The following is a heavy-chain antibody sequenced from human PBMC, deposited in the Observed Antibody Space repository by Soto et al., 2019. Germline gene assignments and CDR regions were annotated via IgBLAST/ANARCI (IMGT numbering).Heavy chain of an antibody. CDR3: ARFNSGNYYEAFDI. V-gene: IGHV4-30-4*01. J-gene: IGHJ3*02. Sequence: SETLSLTCIVSGGSISSGDYYWSWIRQPPGKGLEWIGNIYYSGSTYYNPSLKSRVTISVDKSKNQFSLKLSSVTAADTAVYYCARFNSGNYYEAFDIWGQGTMVTVSS. D-gene: IGHD1-26*01. CDR2: IYYSGST. CDR1: GGSISSGDYY.